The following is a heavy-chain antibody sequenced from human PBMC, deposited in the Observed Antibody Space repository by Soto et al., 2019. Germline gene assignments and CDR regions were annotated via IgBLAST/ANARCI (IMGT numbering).Heavy chain of an antibody. D-gene: IGHD1-26*01. V-gene: IGHV1-8*01. Sequence: QVQLVQSGAEGKKPGASVKVSCKASGYTFTSYDINWVRQATGLGLEWMGWMNPNSGNTGYAQKFQGRVTMTRNTSISTAYMELSSLRSEDTAVYYCARGHSGSYNPQFDYWGQGTLVTVSS. CDR3: ARGHSGSYNPQFDY. CDR2: MNPNSGNT. CDR1: GYTFTSYD. J-gene: IGHJ4*02.